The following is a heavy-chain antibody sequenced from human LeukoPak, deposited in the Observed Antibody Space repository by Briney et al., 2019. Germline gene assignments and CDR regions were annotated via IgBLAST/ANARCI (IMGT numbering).Heavy chain of an antibody. Sequence: GASVKDSCQASGYTFTSYLLSWLRQATAQGLACVGWISAYNCNTHNAQKLQDRVTMTTDTSTSTAYMELRSLRSDDTAVYYWARGGAGDYWGQGNLVTVSS. D-gene: IGHD2-15*01. CDR2: ISAYNCNT. J-gene: IGHJ4*02. CDR3: ARGGAGDY. V-gene: IGHV1-18*01. CDR1: GYTFTSYL.